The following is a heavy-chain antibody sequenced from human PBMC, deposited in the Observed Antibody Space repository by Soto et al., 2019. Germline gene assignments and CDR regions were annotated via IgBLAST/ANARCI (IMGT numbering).Heavy chain of an antibody. CDR3: ARIPYYYDSSGYSLAFDI. J-gene: IGHJ3*02. CDR1: GCSLNNSVIC. D-gene: IGHD3-22*01. V-gene: IGHV2-26*01. Sequence: CPTLVNPTEALALTCTVSGCSLNNSVICVSWIRHPPGKALEWLAHIFSNDEKSYSTSLKSRLTISKDTSKSQVVLTMTNMDPVDTATYYCARIPYYYDSSGYSLAFDIWGQGTMVTVSS. CDR2: IFSNDEK.